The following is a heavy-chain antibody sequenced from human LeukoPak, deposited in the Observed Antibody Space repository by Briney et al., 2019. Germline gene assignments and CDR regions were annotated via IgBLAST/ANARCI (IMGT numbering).Heavy chain of an antibody. D-gene: IGHD4-17*01. CDR3: ATTYYGDYGMDV. CDR1: GYTLTELS. Sequence: ASVKVSCKVSGYTLTELSMHWVRQAPGKGLEWMGGLDPEDGETIYAQKFQGRVTMTEDTSTDTAYMELSSLRSEDTAVYYCATTYYGDYGMDVWGKGTTVTVSS. J-gene: IGHJ6*04. V-gene: IGHV1-24*01. CDR2: LDPEDGET.